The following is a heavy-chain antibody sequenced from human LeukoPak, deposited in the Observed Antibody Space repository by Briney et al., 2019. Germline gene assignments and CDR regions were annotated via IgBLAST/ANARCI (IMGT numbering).Heavy chain of an antibody. CDR1: GYSISSGYY. Sequence: SETLSLTCAVSGYSISSGYYWGWIRQPPGKGLEWIGSIYHSGSTYYNPSLKSRVTISVDTSKNQFSLKLSSVTAADTAVYYCARHPLTETLYYFDYWGQGTLVTVSS. CDR2: IYHSGST. J-gene: IGHJ4*02. D-gene: IGHD1-7*01. V-gene: IGHV4-38-2*01. CDR3: ARHPLTETLYYFDY.